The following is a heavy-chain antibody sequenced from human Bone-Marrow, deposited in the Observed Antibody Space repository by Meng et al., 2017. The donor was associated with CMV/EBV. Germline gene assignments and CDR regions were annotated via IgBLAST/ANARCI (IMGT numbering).Heavy chain of an antibody. CDR2: INWNGGST. Sequence: GGSLRLSCAASGFTFDDYGMSWVRQAPGKGLEWVSGINWNGGSTGYADSVKGRFTISRDNAKNSLYLQMNSLRAEDTAVYYCARDKTKGAPMIVVVTPPRPNWFDPWGQGTLVTVSS. V-gene: IGHV3-20*04. CDR3: ARDKTKGAPMIVVVTPPRPNWFDP. J-gene: IGHJ5*02. CDR1: GFTFDDYG. D-gene: IGHD3-22*01.